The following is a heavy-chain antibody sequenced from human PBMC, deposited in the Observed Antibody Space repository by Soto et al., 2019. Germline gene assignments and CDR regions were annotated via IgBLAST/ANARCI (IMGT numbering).Heavy chain of an antibody. J-gene: IGHJ5*02. CDR3: AIMVRGVITYPFDP. D-gene: IGHD3-10*01. V-gene: IGHV4-39*07. CDR2: IYHSGST. CDR1: GGSSISSSYC. Sequence: ETLSHTCTVSGGSSISSSYCWGWIRKPPGKGLEWIGSIYHSGSTNYNPSLKSRVTISVDKSKNQFSLKLSSVTAADTAVYYCAIMVRGVITYPFDPWGQGTLVTVSS.